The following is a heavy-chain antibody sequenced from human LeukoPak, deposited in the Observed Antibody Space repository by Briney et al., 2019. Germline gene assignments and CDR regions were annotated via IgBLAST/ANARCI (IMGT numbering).Heavy chain of an antibody. CDR1: GFTFTSSD. V-gene: IGHV3-21*01. CDR3: ARNFDS. J-gene: IGHJ4*02. Sequence: GGSLRLSCVASGFTFTSSDFNWIRQAPGKGLEWFSTITRSGSNLYYADSVKGRFTTSRDDAKDSVYLQMESLRVEDTAIYYCARNFDSWGQGTLVTVSS. CDR2: ITRSGSNL.